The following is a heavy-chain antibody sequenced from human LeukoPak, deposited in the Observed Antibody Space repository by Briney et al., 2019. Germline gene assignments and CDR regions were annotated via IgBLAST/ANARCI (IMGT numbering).Heavy chain of an antibody. D-gene: IGHD6-13*01. V-gene: IGHV3-48*03. Sequence: GGSLRLSCAASGFTFSNYAMSWVRQAPGKGLEWVSYISSSGSTIYFADSVKGRFTISRGNAKNSLYLQMNSLRAEDTAVYYCARVGNSSPDYWGQGTLVTVSS. CDR2: ISSSGSTI. CDR3: ARVGNSSPDY. CDR1: GFTFSNYA. J-gene: IGHJ4*02.